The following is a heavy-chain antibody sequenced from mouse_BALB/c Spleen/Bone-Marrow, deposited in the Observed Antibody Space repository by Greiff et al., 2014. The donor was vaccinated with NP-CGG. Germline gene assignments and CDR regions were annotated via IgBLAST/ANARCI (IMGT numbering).Heavy chain of an antibody. J-gene: IGHJ2*01. CDR2: IYPGSDST. CDR3: ARRDDYDDYYFAY. D-gene: IGHD2-4*01. V-gene: IGHV1-55*01. Sequence: QVQLKDSGAELVKPGTSVKMSCKASGYPFTSYWMHWVKQRPGQGLEWIGAIYPGSDSTNYNEKFKSKATLTVDTSSSPAYMQLSSLTSEDSAVYYCARRDDYDDYYFAYWGQGTTLTVSS. CDR1: GYPFTSYW.